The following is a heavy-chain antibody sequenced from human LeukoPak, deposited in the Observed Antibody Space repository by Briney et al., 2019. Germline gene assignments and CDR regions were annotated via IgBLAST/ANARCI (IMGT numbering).Heavy chain of an antibody. CDR3: ARSRSTRVWYFDL. J-gene: IGHJ2*01. D-gene: IGHD2-2*01. CDR2: INHSGST. Sequence: PSETLSLTCAVYGGSFSGYYWSWIRQPPGKGLEWIGEINHSGSTNYNPSLKSRVTISVDTSKNQFSLKLSSVTAADTAVYYCARSRSTRVWYFDLWGRGTLVTVSS. V-gene: IGHV4-34*01. CDR1: GGSFSGYY.